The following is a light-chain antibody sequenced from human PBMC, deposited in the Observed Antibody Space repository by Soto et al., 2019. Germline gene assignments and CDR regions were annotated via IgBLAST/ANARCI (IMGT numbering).Light chain of an antibody. Sequence: QSALTQPPSASGSPGQSVTISCTGTTNDVGGFNYVSWYRQYPGKAPKLILYEVSQRPSGVPDRFSGSKSGNTASLTVSGLQAEDEADYYCSSYTALSNFLVFGAGTKLTVL. CDR1: TNDVGGFNY. J-gene: IGLJ1*01. CDR3: SSYTALSNFLV. V-gene: IGLV2-8*01. CDR2: EVS.